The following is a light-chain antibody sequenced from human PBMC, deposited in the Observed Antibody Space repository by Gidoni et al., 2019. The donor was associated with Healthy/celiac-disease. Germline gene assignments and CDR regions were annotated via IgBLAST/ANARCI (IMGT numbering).Light chain of an antibody. J-gene: IGLJ2*01. Sequence: QSALTQPASVSGSPGQSITISCTGTSSDVGRYNLVSWYQQHPGKAPKLMIYEVSTRPSGVSNRFSGAKSGNTASLTISVLQAEDEADYYCCSYAGSSTSVVFGGGTKLTVL. CDR3: CSYAGSSTSVV. V-gene: IGLV2-23*02. CDR2: EVS. CDR1: SSDVGRYNL.